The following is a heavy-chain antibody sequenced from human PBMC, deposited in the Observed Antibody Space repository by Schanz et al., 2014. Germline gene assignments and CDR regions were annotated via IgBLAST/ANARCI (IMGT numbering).Heavy chain of an antibody. D-gene: IGHD6-19*01. Sequence: VRLVESGGGLVQSGGSLRLSCAASGFTFSSYWMHWVRQAPGKGLVWVAVIWFDGSTKYYADSVKGRFTISRDNSKNTLYLQMNSLRAEDTAVYYCARKTDSSGTGDYWGQGTLVTVSS. CDR1: GFTFSSYW. V-gene: IGHV3-33*08. CDR2: IWFDGSTK. CDR3: ARKTDSSGTGDY. J-gene: IGHJ4*02.